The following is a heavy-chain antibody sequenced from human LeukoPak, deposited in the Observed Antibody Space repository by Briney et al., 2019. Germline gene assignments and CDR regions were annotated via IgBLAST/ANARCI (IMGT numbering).Heavy chain of an antibody. CDR2: ISSSSSSI. J-gene: IGHJ2*01. D-gene: IGHD3/OR15-3a*01. CDR3: GRVGSSESVLVG. V-gene: IGHV3-48*02. CDR1: GFTYRLDR. Sequence: LAGGSLRLSCVSSGFTYRLDRMNAVRQAPGKGLEGVSYISSSSSSIHYAEYVKGRFTISRDNAKNSLYLKMNILRDEDTAVYYSGRVGSSESVLVGRGR.